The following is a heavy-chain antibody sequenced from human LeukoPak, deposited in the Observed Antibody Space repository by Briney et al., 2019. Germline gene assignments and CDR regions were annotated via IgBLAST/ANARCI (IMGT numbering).Heavy chain of an antibody. CDR2: IYYNGNT. Sequence: PSETLSLTCSVSDGSINSYYWNWIRRPPGKGLEWIGYIYYNGNTNYSPSLKSRVTMSVDTSKNLFALKVSSVTAADTAVYYCARGRSNYYGMDVWGQGTTVTVSS. J-gene: IGHJ6*02. V-gene: IGHV4-59*01. CDR1: DGSINSYY. CDR3: ARGRSNYYGMDV. D-gene: IGHD1-26*01.